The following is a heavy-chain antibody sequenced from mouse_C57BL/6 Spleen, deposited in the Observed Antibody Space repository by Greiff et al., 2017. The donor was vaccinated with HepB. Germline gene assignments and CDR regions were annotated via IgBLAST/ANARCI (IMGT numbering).Heavy chain of an antibody. CDR2: IDPSDSYT. J-gene: IGHJ2*01. D-gene: IGHD2-4*01. Sequence: VQLQQPGAELVMPGASVKLSCKASGYTFTSYWMHWVKQRPGQGLEWIGEIDPSDSYTNYNQKFKGKSTLTVDKSSSTAYMQLSSLTSEDSAVYYCARVTYYYDYDKGFDYWGQGTTLTVSS. CDR3: ARVTYYYDYDKGFDY. V-gene: IGHV1-69*01. CDR1: GYTFTSYW.